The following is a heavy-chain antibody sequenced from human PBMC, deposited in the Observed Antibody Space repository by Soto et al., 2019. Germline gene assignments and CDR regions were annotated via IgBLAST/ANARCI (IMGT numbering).Heavy chain of an antibody. CDR2: IGTAGDT. CDR3: ARGLGYCSSTSCPPYYYGMDV. J-gene: IGHJ6*02. D-gene: IGHD2-2*01. V-gene: IGHV3-13*04. CDR1: GFTFSSYD. Sequence: EVQLVESGGGLVQPGGSLRLSCAASGFTFSSYDMHWVRQATGKGLEWVSAIGTAGDTYYPGSVKGRFTISRENAKNSLNVQMNSLRAGDTAVYYCARGLGYCSSTSCPPYYYGMDVWGQGTTVTVSS.